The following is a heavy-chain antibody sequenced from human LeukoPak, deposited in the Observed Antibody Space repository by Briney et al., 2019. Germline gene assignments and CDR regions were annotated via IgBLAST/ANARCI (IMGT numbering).Heavy chain of an antibody. V-gene: IGHV3-13*01. CDR1: GFTFSSYD. CDR2: IGTAGDT. D-gene: IGHD6-13*01. J-gene: IGHJ5*02. Sequence: PGGSLRLSCAASGFTFSSYDMHWVRQATGNGLEWVSAIGTAGDTYYPGSVKGRFTISRENAKNSLYLQMNSLRAGDTAVYYCARAVAAAGNDWFDPWGQGTLVTVSS. CDR3: ARAVAAAGNDWFDP.